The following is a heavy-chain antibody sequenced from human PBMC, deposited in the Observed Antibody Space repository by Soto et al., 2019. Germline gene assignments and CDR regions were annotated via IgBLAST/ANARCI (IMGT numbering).Heavy chain of an antibody. V-gene: IGHV4-31*03. CDR1: GGSISSGGYY. J-gene: IGHJ4*02. D-gene: IGHD4-17*01. CDR3: ARDRFNYYGGNSGFDY. Sequence: QVQLQESGPGLVKPSQTLSLTCTVSGGSISSGGYYWSWIRQHPGKGLEWIGYIYYSGSTYYNPSLKSRVIISVDTSKNQFSLKLSSVTAADTAVYYCARDRFNYYGGNSGFDYWGQGTLVTVSS. CDR2: IYYSGST.